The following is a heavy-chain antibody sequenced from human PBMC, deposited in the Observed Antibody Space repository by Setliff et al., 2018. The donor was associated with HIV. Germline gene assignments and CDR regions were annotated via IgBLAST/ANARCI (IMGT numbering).Heavy chain of an antibody. Sequence: PGGSLRLSCTVSGFTVSSNYMTWVRQAPGKGLEWVALMYDGGSTYYADSVKGRVTITRDISKNTLDLQMNSLRAEDTAEYYCAKELAASGLGYFDSWGRGILVTVSS. D-gene: IGHD3-22*01. V-gene: IGHV3-53*01. CDR1: GFTVSSNY. CDR3: AKELAASGLGYFDS. CDR2: MYDGGST. J-gene: IGHJ4*02.